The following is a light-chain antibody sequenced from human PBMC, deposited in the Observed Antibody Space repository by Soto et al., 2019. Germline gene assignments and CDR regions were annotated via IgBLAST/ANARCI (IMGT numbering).Light chain of an antibody. Sequence: QSVLTQPRSVSGSPGQSVTISCTGTSRDVGGYNYVSWYQQHPGKAPKLLIYDVTKRPSGVPDRFSASKSDNTASLTISGLQAEDEADYYCCSYGGSSAFNIFGGGTKLPS. CDR1: SRDVGGYNY. CDR3: CSYGGSSAFNI. CDR2: DVT. J-gene: IGLJ2*01. V-gene: IGLV2-11*01.